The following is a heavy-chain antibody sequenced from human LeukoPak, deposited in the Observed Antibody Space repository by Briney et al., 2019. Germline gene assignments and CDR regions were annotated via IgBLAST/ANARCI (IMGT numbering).Heavy chain of an antibody. Sequence: APVKVSCKASGYTFTSYDINWVRQATGQGLEWMGWMNPNSGNTGSAQKFQGSVTMTRNTSTATAYMELSSLKSEDTAVYYCARVNTYYYGSGVSRAFHMWGQGTMVTVSS. CDR3: ARVNTYYYGSGVSRAFHM. CDR1: GYTFTSYD. V-gene: IGHV1-8*01. J-gene: IGHJ3*02. CDR2: MNPNSGNT. D-gene: IGHD3-10*01.